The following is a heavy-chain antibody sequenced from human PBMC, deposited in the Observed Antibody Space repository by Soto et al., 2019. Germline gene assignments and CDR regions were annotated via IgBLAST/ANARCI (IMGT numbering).Heavy chain of an antibody. CDR3: ASGVSSSWPSPGDAFDI. J-gene: IGHJ3*02. CDR1: GYTFTSYG. V-gene: IGHV1-18*01. CDR2: ISAYNGNT. D-gene: IGHD6-13*01. Sequence: QVQLVQSGAEVKKPGASVKVSCKASGYTFTSYGISWVRQAPGQGLEWMGWISAYNGNTNYAQKLQGRVTMTTDTSTSTAHMELRSLRSDDTAVYYCASGVSSSWPSPGDAFDIWGQGTMVTVSS.